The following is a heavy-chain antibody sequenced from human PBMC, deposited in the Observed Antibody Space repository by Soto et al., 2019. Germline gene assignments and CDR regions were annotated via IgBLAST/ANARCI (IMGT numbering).Heavy chain of an antibody. CDR1: GGSISSRDYY. Sequence: PSETLSLTCTVSGGSISSRDYYWSWIRQHPGKGLEWIGYIYYSGSTYYNPSLKSRVTISVDTSKNQFSLKLSSVTAADTAVYYCASIYDSSGYYYGNNWFDPWGQGTLVTSPQ. J-gene: IGHJ5*02. V-gene: IGHV4-31*03. CDR3: ASIYDSSGYYYGNNWFDP. CDR2: IYYSGST. D-gene: IGHD3-22*01.